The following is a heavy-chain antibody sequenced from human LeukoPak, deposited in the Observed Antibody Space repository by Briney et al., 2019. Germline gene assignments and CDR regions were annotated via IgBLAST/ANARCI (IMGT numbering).Heavy chain of an antibody. V-gene: IGHV4-34*01. D-gene: IGHD2-2*01. CDR3: ASKKRGYQLLFRFDP. CDR2: INHSGST. Sequence: SETLSLTCAVYGGSFSGYYWGWIRQPPGKGLEWIGEINHSGSTNYNPSLKSRVTISVDTSKNQFSLKLSSVTAADTAVYYCASKKRGYQLLFRFDPWGQGTLVTVSS. J-gene: IGHJ5*02. CDR1: GGSFSGYY.